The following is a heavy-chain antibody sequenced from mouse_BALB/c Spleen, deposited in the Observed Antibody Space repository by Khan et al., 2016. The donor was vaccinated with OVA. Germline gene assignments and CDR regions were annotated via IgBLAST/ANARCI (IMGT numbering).Heavy chain of an antibody. CDR2: IDPAHRNT. CDR3: ARRYA. CDR1: GFNIKDTY. J-gene: IGHJ2*01. V-gene: IGHV14-3*02. Sequence: VQLQQSGAELVKPVASVKLSCTASGFNIKDTYMHWVKQRPEQGLEWIGRIDPAHRNTKYDPKFQGKATITADTSANRAYLQLSRRTSEYTDVYYCARRYAWGQCNTLTVSS.